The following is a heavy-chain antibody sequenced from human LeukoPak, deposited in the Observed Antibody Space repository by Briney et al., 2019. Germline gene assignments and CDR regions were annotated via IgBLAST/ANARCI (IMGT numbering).Heavy chain of an antibody. D-gene: IGHD3-16*01. J-gene: IGHJ4*02. CDR2: IYYSGST. Sequence: SETLSLTCTVSGGSISSSSYYWGWIRQPPGKGLEWIGSIYYSGSTYYNPSLKSRVTISVDTSKNQFSLKLSSVTAADTAVYYCARGAFGQSSIGGDWGQGTLVTVSS. CDR1: GGSISSSSYY. V-gene: IGHV4-39*07. CDR3: ARGAFGQSSIGGD.